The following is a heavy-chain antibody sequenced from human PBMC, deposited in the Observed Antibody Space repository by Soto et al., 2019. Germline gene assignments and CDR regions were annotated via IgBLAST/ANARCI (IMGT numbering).Heavy chain of an antibody. CDR2: IYYSGST. CDR1: GGSISSYY. CDR3: AREATVTTSRYYYYMDV. Sequence: SETLSLTCTVSGGSISSYYWSWIRQPPGKGLEWIGYIYYSGSTNYNPSLKSRVTISVDTSKNQFSLKLSSVTAADTAVYYCAREATVTTSRYYYYMDVWGKGTTVTVSS. V-gene: IGHV4-59*01. J-gene: IGHJ6*03. D-gene: IGHD4-17*01.